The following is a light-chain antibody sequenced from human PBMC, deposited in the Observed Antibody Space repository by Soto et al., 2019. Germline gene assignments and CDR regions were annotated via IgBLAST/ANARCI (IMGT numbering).Light chain of an antibody. Sequence: EIVLTQSPATLSLSPGERATLSCRASQSVSKYLAWYQQKPGQAPRLLIYDASNRAAGIPARFSGSGSGTDFTLTISSLEPEDFAVYYCQQRGSWPTTFGQGTRLEIK. V-gene: IGKV3-11*01. CDR1: QSVSKY. J-gene: IGKJ5*01. CDR3: QQRGSWPTT. CDR2: DAS.